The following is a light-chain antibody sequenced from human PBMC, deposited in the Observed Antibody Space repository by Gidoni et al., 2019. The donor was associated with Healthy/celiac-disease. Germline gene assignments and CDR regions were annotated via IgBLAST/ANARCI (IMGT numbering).Light chain of an antibody. CDR2: DAS. V-gene: IGKV3D-11*01. CDR3: QQRSNWPWT. J-gene: IGKJ1*01. Sequence: EIVLTQSPATLSLSPGERATLSCRASQGVSSYLAWYQQKPGQAPRLLIYDASNRATGIPARFSGSGPGTDFTLTISSLEPEDFAVYYCQQRSNWPWTFXQXTKVEIK. CDR1: QGVSSY.